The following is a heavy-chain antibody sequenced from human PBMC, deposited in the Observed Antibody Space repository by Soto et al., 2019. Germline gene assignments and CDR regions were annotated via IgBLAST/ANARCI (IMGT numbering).Heavy chain of an antibody. CDR3: AKDPGF. CDR2: MSGSDGRT. V-gene: IGHV3-23*01. Sequence: PGGSLRLSCAASGFAFSKYVMNWVRQAPGKGLEWVSSMSGSDGRTYYTDSVKGRFTISRDNSKSTLFLQMNNLTAEDTALYYCAKDPGFWGQGTLVTVSS. J-gene: IGHJ4*02. CDR1: GFAFSKYV.